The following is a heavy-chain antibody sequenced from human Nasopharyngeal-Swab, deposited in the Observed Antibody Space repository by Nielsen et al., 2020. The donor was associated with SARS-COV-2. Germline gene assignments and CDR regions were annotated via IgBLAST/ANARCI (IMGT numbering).Heavy chain of an antibody. J-gene: IGHJ3*02. CDR3: AKDRELRYFDWFPDAFDI. CDR1: GYSFRTYG. V-gene: IGHV3-23*01. CDR2: ISGSGDISGSGGST. D-gene: IGHD3-9*01. Sequence: GESLKISCVASGYSFRTYGMTWVRQAPGKGLEWVASISGSGDISGSGGSTYYADSVKGRFTISRDNSKNTLSLQMNSLRAEDTAVYYCAKDRELRYFDWFPDAFDIWGQGTMVTVSS.